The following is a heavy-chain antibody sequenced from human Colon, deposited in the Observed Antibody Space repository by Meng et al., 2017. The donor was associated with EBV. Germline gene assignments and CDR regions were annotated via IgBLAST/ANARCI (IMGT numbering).Heavy chain of an antibody. J-gene: IGHJ4*02. D-gene: IGHD1-14*01. CDR3: ARDDNGAPDY. CDR1: GLPFVSYT. V-gene: IGHV7-4-1*02. CDR2: INTNTGNP. Sequence: QVKLVPSGSEFKKPAAYMKVSCKASGLPFVSYTLNWVRQAPGQGLELMGWINTNTGNPTYAQGFTGRFVFSLDTSVSTAYLQISSLKAEDTAMYYCARDDNGAPDYWGQGTLVTVSS.